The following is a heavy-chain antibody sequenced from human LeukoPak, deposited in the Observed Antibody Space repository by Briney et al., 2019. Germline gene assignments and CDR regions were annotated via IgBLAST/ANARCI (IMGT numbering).Heavy chain of an antibody. Sequence: GSSVKVSCKASRGTFSSYAISWVRQAPGQGLEWMGGIIPIFGTANYAQKFQGRVTITADESTSTAYMELSSLRSEDTAVYYCARGLVQGYYYYMDVWGKGTTVTVSS. CDR2: IIPIFGTA. J-gene: IGHJ6*03. CDR1: RGTFSSYA. D-gene: IGHD1-1*01. V-gene: IGHV1-69*01. CDR3: ARGLVQGYYYYMDV.